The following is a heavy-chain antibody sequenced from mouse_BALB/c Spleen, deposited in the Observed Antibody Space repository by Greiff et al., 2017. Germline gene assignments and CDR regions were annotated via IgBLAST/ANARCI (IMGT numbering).Heavy chain of an antibody. CDR3: ARDSHYYGSSYEAMDY. V-gene: IGHV2-6-7*01. CDR2: IWGDGST. Sequence: QVQLKESGPGLVAPSQSLSITCTVSGFSLTGYGVNWVRQPPGKGLEWLGMIWGDGSTDYNSALKSRLSISKDNSKSQVFLKMNSLQTDDTARYYCARDSHYYGSSYEAMDYWGQGTSVTVSS. CDR1: GFSLTGYG. J-gene: IGHJ4*01. D-gene: IGHD1-1*01.